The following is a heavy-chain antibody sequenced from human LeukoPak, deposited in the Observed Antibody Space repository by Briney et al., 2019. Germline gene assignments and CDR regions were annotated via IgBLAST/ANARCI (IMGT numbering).Heavy chain of an antibody. CDR2: IYYSGST. D-gene: IGHD3-10*01. J-gene: IGHJ3*02. CDR3: ARGATMVRGEAFDI. V-gene: IGHV4-30-4*01. Sequence: SETLSLTCTVSGGSISSGDYYWSWIRQPPGKGLEWIGYIYYSGSTYYNASLKSRVTISVDTTKNQFSLKLSSVTAADTAVYYCARGATMVRGEAFDIWGQGTMVTVSS. CDR1: GGSISSGDYY.